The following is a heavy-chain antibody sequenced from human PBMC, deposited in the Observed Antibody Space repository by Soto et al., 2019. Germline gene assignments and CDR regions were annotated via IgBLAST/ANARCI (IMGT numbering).Heavy chain of an antibody. Sequence: GGSLRLSCAASGFTFSSYSMNWVRQAPGKGLEWVSSISSSSSYIYYADSVKGRFTISRDNAKNSLYLQMNSLRAEDTAVYYCARGRSRSGGSCCGMDVWGQGTTVTVSS. CDR3: ARGRSRSGGSCCGMDV. D-gene: IGHD2-15*01. CDR2: ISSSSSYI. CDR1: GFTFSSYS. J-gene: IGHJ6*02. V-gene: IGHV3-21*01.